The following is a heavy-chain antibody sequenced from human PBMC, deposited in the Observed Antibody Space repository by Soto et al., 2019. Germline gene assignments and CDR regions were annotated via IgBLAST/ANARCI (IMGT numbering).Heavy chain of an antibody. V-gene: IGHV1-2*04. J-gene: IGHJ3*02. CDR1: GYAFTGYY. CDR2: INPNSGGT. D-gene: IGHD4-17*01. Sequence: ASVKVSCKASGYAFTGYYMHWVRQAPGQGLEWMGWINPNSGGTNYAQKFQGWVTMTRDTSISTAYMELSRLRSDDTAVYYCARVFHPMTTQDAFDIWGQGTMVTVS. CDR3: ARVFHPMTTQDAFDI.